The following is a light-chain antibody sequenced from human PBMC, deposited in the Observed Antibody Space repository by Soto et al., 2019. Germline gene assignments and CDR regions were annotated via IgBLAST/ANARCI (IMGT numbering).Light chain of an antibody. CDR2: DAT. CDR3: QQYSSYWT. J-gene: IGKJ1*01. V-gene: IGKV1-5*01. CDR1: QSISRW. Sequence: IQMNHALSTLSGSKIDRLTITCRASQSISRWLAWYQKKPGKAPKLLIHDATSLESGVPSRFSGSGSGTEFTLTISSLQPDDFATYYCQQYSSYWTFAQGSKVDVK.